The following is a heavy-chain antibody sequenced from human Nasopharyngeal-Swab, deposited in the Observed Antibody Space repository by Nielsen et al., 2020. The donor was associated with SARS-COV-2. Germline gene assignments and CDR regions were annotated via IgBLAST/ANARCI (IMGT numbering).Heavy chain of an antibody. CDR2: INPSGGST. J-gene: IGHJ4*02. Sequence: ASVKVSCKASGYTFTNHFMHWVRQAPGQGLEWMGMINPSGGSTGYAQNFQGRVTVTRDTSTSTVCMELSSLSSEDTAVYYCARGYSYGLAYWGQGTLVTV. D-gene: IGHD5-18*01. V-gene: IGHV1-46*01. CDR1: GYTFTNHF. CDR3: ARGYSYGLAY.